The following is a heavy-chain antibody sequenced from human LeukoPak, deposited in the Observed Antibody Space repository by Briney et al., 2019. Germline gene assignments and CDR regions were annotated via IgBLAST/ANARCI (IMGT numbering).Heavy chain of an antibody. CDR3: ARTPNRDGYSHIDF. CDR1: GFTFSDYY. CDR2: LSDSGAST. V-gene: IGHV3-23*01. Sequence: PGGSLRLSCAASGFTFSDYYMSWIRQAPGKGLEWVSTLSDSGASTYYADSVKGRFTISRDNSRNTMYLQMDSLRADDTGVYFCARTPNRDGYSHIDFWGQGALVTVSS. J-gene: IGHJ4*02. D-gene: IGHD5-24*01.